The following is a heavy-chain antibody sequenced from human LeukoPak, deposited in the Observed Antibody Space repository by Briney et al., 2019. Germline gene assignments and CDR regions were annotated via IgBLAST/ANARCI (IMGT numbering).Heavy chain of an antibody. Sequence: SETLSLTCAVSGGSISSSNWWSWVRQPPGKGLEWIGEIYHSGSTNYNPSLKSRVTISVDKSKNQFSLKLSSVTAADTAVYYCARATYYYDSSGGLDSWGQGTLVTVSS. CDR3: ARATYYYDSSGGLDS. J-gene: IGHJ4*02. CDR1: GGSISSSNW. CDR2: IYHSGST. V-gene: IGHV4-4*02. D-gene: IGHD3-22*01.